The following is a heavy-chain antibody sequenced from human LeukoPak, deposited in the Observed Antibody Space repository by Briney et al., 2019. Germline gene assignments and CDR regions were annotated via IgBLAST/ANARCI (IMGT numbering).Heavy chain of an antibody. J-gene: IGHJ5*02. CDR3: ARDGVTYCGGP. Sequence: GWSLRLSCAASGFTFSSYAMSWVRQAPGEGLEWVSYISSSTSTVYYADSVKGRFTISRDNAKNSLYLQMNSLRAEDTAVYFCARDGVTYCGGPWGQGTLVTVSS. CDR2: ISSSTSTV. D-gene: IGHD2-21*01. V-gene: IGHV3-48*01. CDR1: GFTFSSYA.